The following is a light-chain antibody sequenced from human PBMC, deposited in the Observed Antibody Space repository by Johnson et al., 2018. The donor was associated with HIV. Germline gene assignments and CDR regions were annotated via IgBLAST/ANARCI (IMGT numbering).Light chain of an antibody. CDR1: GSNIGSNT. J-gene: IGLJ1*01. CDR3: AAWDDSLDGSYV. V-gene: IGLV1-44*01. Sequence: AVLTQPPSVSATPGQRVTISCSGSGSNIGSNTVNWYQHVPGTAPKLLLYNNNARPSGVPGRFSGSKSGTSASLAIRGLQSEDEADYYCAAWDDSLDGSYVFGSGTKVIVL. CDR2: NNN.